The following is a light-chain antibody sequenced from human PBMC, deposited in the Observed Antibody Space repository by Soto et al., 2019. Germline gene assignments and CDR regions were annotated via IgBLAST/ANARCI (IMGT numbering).Light chain of an antibody. CDR2: AAS. Sequence: DIQLTQSPSFLSASVGDRVAITCRASQGISNFLAWYQQKPGKVPKLLIYAASTLQSGVPSRFSGSGSGTEFTLTISSLQPEDFATYYCQQLNRYPITFGQGTRLEIK. CDR3: QQLNRYPIT. J-gene: IGKJ5*01. CDR1: QGISNF. V-gene: IGKV1-9*01.